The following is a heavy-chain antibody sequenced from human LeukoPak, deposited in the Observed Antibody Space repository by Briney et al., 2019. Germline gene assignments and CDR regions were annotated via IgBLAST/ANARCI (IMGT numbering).Heavy chain of an antibody. Sequence: GGSLRLSCATSDFTFSSKYMRWVCQAPGKGLEWVSIIYSNGSTYYADSMKGRFTISRDNSKNTLYLQMNSLRAEDTSVYYCGTFYSSGSFGAFDIWGQGTMVTVSS. J-gene: IGHJ3*02. D-gene: IGHD6-19*01. CDR1: DFTFSSKY. CDR3: GTFYSSGSFGAFDI. CDR2: IYSNGST. V-gene: IGHV3-53*01.